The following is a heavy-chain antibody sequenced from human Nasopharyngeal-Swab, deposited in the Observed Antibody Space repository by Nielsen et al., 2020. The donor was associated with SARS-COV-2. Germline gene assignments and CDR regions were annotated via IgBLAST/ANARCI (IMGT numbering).Heavy chain of an antibody. D-gene: IGHD6-19*01. V-gene: IGHV3-9*01. CDR3: AKDLGIAVAGTGHDL. CDR2: ISWNSGRI. CDR1: GFSFDDYA. J-gene: IGHJ5*02. Sequence: SLKISCAASGFSFDDYAMHWVRQAPGKGLEWVSGISWNSGRIGYADSVKGRFTISRDNAKNSLFLQMSSLRAEDTALYYCAKDLGIAVAGTGHDLWGQGTLVTVSS.